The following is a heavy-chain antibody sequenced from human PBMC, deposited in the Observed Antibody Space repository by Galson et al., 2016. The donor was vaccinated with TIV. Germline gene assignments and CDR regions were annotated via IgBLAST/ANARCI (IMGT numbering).Heavy chain of an antibody. J-gene: IGHJ4*02. CDR2: ISRGSNFI. Sequence: SLRLSCAASGFTFSSYGMSWVRQTPGKGLEWVSSISRGSNFIFYADSVKGRFAISRDDAENSLLLDMNSLRADDTAVYYCARDYDFWSGHSWGDWGQGTLVTVSS. CDR3: ARDYDFWSGHSWGD. CDR1: GFTFSSYG. D-gene: IGHD3-3*01. V-gene: IGHV3-21*06.